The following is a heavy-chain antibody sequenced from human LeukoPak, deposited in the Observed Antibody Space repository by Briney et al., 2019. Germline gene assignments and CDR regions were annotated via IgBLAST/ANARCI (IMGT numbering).Heavy chain of an antibody. V-gene: IGHV4-39*01. CDR1: GGSISSSSYY. D-gene: IGHD1-26*01. CDR3: ARQTRYWEPPGFDY. Sequence: PSETLSLTCTVSGGSISSSSYYWGWIRQPPGKGLEWIVNIYYSGSTYYNPSPKSRVTISVDTSKNQFSLKLTSVTAADTAVYYCARQTRYWEPPGFDYWGQGTLVTVSS. J-gene: IGHJ4*02. CDR2: IYYSGST.